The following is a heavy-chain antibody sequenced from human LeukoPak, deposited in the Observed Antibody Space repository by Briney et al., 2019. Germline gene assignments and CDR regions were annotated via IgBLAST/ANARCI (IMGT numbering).Heavy chain of an antibody. CDR1: GYTFTGYY. CDR2: INPNSGGT. J-gene: IGHJ1*01. V-gene: IGHV1-2*02. Sequence: GASVKVSCKASGYTFTGYYMHWVRQAPGQGLEWMGWINPNSGGTNYAQKFQGRVTMTRDTSISTAYMELSRLRSDDTAVYYCARDGVGYYDSSGYYYLQHWGQGTLVTVSS. CDR3: ARDGVGYYDSSGYYYLQH. D-gene: IGHD3-22*01.